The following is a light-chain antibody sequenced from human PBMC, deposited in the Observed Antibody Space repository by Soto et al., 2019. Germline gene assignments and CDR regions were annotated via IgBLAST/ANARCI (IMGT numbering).Light chain of an antibody. CDR1: SSDVGGYNY. CDR2: DVS. J-gene: IGLJ2*01. Sequence: QSVLTQPASVSGSPGQSITISCTGTSSDVGGYNYVSWYQQHPGKAPKLMIYDVSNRPSGVSNRFSGSKSGNTASLTLSGLQAEDEADYYCSSYTSSSTFAVGGGTKVTVL. V-gene: IGLV2-14*01. CDR3: SSYTSSSTFA.